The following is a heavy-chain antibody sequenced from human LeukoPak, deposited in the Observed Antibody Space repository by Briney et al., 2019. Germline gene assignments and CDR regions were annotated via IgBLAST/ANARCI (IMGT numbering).Heavy chain of an antibody. V-gene: IGHV5-51*01. D-gene: IGHD3-22*01. J-gene: IGHJ4*02. CDR1: GYSFTSYW. CDR3: ARGGYLPLAKQPFDY. Sequence: GESLKISCKGSGYSFTSYWIGWVRQMPGKGLEWMGIIYPGDSDTRYSPSFQGQVTISADKSISTAYLQWSSLKASDTAMYYCARGGYLPLAKQPFDYWGQGTLVTVSS. CDR2: IYPGDSDT.